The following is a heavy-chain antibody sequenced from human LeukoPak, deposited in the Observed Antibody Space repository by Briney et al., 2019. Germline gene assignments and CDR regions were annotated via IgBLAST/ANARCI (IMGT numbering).Heavy chain of an antibody. CDR1: GGSIDKYY. V-gene: IGHV4-59*08. J-gene: IGHJ6*04. CDR2: IYYTGST. Sequence: PSETLSLTCNVSGGSIDKYYWSWIRQTPGKGLEWIGYIYYTGSTNYNPSLKSRVTISVDTSKNQFSLKLTSVTAADTAVYYCARMTYDPHGVDVWGKGTTVTVSS. D-gene: IGHD5-12*01. CDR3: ARMTYDPHGVDV.